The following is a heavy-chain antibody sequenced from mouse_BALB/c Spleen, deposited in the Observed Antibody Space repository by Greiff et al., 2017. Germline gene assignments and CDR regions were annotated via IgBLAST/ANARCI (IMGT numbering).Heavy chain of an antibody. CDR2: INPSNGRT. Sequence: QVQLQQPGAELVKPGASVKLSCKASGYTFTSYWMHWVKQRPGQGLEWIGEINPSNGRTNYNEKFKSKATLTVDKSSSTAYMQLRSLTSEDSAVYYCARSPVYYGYDVGFDYWGQGTTLTVSS. CDR3: ARSPVYYGYDVGFDY. J-gene: IGHJ2*01. D-gene: IGHD2-2*01. V-gene: IGHV1S81*02. CDR1: GYTFTSYW.